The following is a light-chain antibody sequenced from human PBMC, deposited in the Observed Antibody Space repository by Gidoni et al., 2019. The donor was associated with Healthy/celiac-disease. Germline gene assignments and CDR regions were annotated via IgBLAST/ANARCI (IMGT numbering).Light chain of an antibody. CDR1: KSGDKY. V-gene: IGLV3-1*01. Sequence: YELTKPPSVSVSPGQTASNTCSGDKSGDKYACWYQQKPGQSPVLVIYQDSKRPSGIPERFSGSRSGNTATLTISGTQAMDEADYYCQAWDSSTVFGVGTKLTVL. CDR2: QDS. CDR3: QAWDSSTV. J-gene: IGLJ2*01.